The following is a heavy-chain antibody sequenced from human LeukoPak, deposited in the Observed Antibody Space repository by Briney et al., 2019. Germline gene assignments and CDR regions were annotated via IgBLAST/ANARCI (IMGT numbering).Heavy chain of an antibody. Sequence: ASVKVSCKASGYTFTGYYMHWVRQAPGQGLEWMGWINPNSGGTNYAQKFQGRVTMTRDTSISTAYMELSRLRSDDTAVYYCTRKPKIGVGWFDPWGQGTLVTVSS. CDR2: INPNSGGT. J-gene: IGHJ5*02. CDR1: GYTFTGYY. D-gene: IGHD3-3*01. V-gene: IGHV1-2*02. CDR3: TRKPKIGVGWFDP.